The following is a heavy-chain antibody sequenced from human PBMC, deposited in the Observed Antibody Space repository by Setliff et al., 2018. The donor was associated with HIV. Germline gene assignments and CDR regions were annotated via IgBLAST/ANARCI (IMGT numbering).Heavy chain of an antibody. CDR1: GLTFSSYA. CDR2: INTNGGTT. D-gene: IGHD2-21*02. V-gene: IGHV3-23*01. J-gene: IGHJ4*01. CDR3: ARGLSYCGHDCCSLLDY. Sequence: GGFLRLSCAASGLTFSSYAMSWVRQAPGKGLEWVSTINTNGGTTYYRDSVKGRFTISRDNSKNTLYLQMNSLRAEDAALYYCARGLSYCGHDCCSLLDYWGQGTLVTVSS.